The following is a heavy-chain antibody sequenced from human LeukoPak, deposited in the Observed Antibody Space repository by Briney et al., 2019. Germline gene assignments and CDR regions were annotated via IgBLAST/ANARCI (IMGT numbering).Heavy chain of an antibody. J-gene: IGHJ4*02. CDR2: ISWNSGSI. Sequence: GRSLRLSCAASGFTFDDYAMHWVRQAPGKGLEWVSGISWNSGSIGYADSVKGRFTISRDNAKNSLYLQMNSLRAEDTALYYCAKGSSIAAPLGYWGQGTLVTVSS. V-gene: IGHV3-9*01. D-gene: IGHD6-6*01. CDR3: AKGSSIAAPLGY. CDR1: GFTFDDYA.